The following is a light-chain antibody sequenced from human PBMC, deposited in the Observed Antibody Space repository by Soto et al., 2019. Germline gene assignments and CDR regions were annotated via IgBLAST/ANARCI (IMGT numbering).Light chain of an antibody. CDR2: DTS. CDR3: QQYSGFPPWT. J-gene: IGKJ2*02. CDR1: QSVRSDY. Sequence: EIVLTQSPDTLSLSPGERATLSCRASQSVRSDYLAWYQQKPGQSPRLLIHDTSRRATGIPDRFRGGGSGTDFSLTISRLEPDDFAVYYCQQYSGFPPWTFGQGTKLEIK. V-gene: IGKV3-20*01.